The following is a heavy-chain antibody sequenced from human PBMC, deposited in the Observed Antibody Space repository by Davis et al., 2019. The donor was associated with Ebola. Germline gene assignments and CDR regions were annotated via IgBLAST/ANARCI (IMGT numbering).Heavy chain of an antibody. CDR2: ISGSGGST. V-gene: IGHV3-23*01. CDR1: GFTFSSYA. Sequence: GESLKISCAASGFTFSSYAMSWVRQAPGKGLEWVSAISGSGGSTYYADSVKGRFTISRDNSENTLYLQMTSLRVEDTAVYYCRARLDYWGQGTLVTVSS. J-gene: IGHJ4*02. CDR3: RARLDY.